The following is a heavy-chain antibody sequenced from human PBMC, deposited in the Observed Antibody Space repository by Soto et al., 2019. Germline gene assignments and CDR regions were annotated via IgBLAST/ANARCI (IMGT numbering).Heavy chain of an antibody. CDR1: GYTFTSYG. V-gene: IGHV1-18*01. CDR2: ISAYNGNT. Sequence: QVQLGQSGAEVKKPGASVKVSFKASGYTFTSYGISWVRQAPGQGREWMGWISAYNGNTNYAQKLKGRVTMTTDTSTSTAYMEMKSLRSDDTAVYYWARGRGLGYGAGSYGGGGLDVWGQGTTVTVSS. D-gene: IGHD3-10*01. CDR3: ARGRGLGYGAGSYGGGGLDV. J-gene: IGHJ6*02.